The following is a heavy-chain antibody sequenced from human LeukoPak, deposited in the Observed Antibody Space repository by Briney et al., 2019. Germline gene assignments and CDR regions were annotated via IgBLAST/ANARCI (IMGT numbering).Heavy chain of an antibody. Sequence: SETLSLTCTVSGGSISSYYWSWIRQPPGKGLEWIGSIYYSGGTYYNPSLKSRVTISVDTSKNQFSLKLSSVTAADTAVYYCARQEKLRRFDYWGQGTLVTVSS. CDR3: ARQEKLRRFDY. CDR1: GGSISSYY. J-gene: IGHJ4*02. CDR2: IYYSGGT. V-gene: IGHV4-59*05.